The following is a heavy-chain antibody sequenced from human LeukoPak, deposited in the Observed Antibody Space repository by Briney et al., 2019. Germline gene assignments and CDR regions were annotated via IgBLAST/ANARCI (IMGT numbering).Heavy chain of an antibody. CDR2: ISSSSSTI. J-gene: IGHJ4*02. CDR3: ARVEATTYYDSSGYYPGDY. Sequence: GESLTLSCAASGFTFSSYSMNWVRQAPGKGLEWVSYISSSSSTIYYADSLKDRFTISRDNAKNSLYLQTNSLRAEDTAVYSCARVEATTYYDSSGYYPGDYWGQGTLVTVSS. D-gene: IGHD3-22*01. CDR1: GFTFSSYS. V-gene: IGHV3-48*01.